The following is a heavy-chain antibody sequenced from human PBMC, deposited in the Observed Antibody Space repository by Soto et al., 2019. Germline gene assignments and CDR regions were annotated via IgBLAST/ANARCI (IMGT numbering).Heavy chain of an antibody. CDR2: IYSGAST. V-gene: IGHV3-66*01. CDR1: GFIVSNNY. J-gene: IGHJ5*02. CDR3: VRDRFTIFGVAENRFDT. Sequence: EVQLVESGGGLVQPGGSLRLSCAASGFIVSNNYMSWIRQAPGKGLEWLSIIYSGASTYYARPVKGSFTISRDSSQNTIYLQMNSLGDDDTAVYYCVRDRFTIFGVAENRFDTWGQGTRVTVSS. D-gene: IGHD3-3*01.